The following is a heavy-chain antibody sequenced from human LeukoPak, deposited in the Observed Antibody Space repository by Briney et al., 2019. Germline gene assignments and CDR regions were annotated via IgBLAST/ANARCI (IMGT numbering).Heavy chain of an antibody. CDR1: GFIFSSYG. J-gene: IGHJ4*02. CDR3: ARDHSGTYDNVLDY. D-gene: IGHD3-10*01. V-gene: IGHV3-33*01. Sequence: GRSLRLSCAASGFIFSSYGIHWVRQAPGKGLEWVAVIWYDGSNRYYADSLKGRLTISRDNSKNTLYLQMNSLRAEDTAVYYCARDHSGTYDNVLDYWGQGTLVIVSS. CDR2: IWYDGSNR.